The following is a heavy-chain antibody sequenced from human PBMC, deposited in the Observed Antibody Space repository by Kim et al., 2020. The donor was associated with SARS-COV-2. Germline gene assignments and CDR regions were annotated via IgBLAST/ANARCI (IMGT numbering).Heavy chain of an antibody. D-gene: IGHD6-6*01. J-gene: IGHJ4*02. CDR3: TTVPGGAARRSLDY. CDR1: GFTFSNAW. Sequence: GGSLRLSCAASGFTFSNAWMSWVRQAPGKGLEWVGRIKSKTDGGTTDYAAPVKGRFTISRDDSKNTLYLQMNSLKTEDTAVYYCTTVPGGAARRSLDYWGQGTLVTVSS. CDR2: IKSKTDGGTT. V-gene: IGHV3-15*01.